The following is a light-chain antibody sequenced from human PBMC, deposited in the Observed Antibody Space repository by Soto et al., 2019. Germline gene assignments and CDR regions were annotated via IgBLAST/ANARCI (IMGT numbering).Light chain of an antibody. CDR3: SSYVGSNIPDV. CDR1: SSDVGAYNF. J-gene: IGLJ1*01. CDR2: EVN. V-gene: IGLV2-8*01. Sequence: QSALTQPPSASGSPGQSVTISCTGTSSDVGAYNFVSWYQQHPGEAPKLMIYEVNKRPSGVPDRFSGSKSGNTASLTVSGLQAEDEADYYCSSYVGSNIPDVFGTGTKLTVL.